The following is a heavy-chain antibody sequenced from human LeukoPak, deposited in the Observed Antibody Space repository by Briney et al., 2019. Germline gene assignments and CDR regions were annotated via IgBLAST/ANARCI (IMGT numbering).Heavy chain of an antibody. CDR2: VHTSGRT. V-gene: IGHV4-61*02. Sequence: PSQTLSLTCNVSGGSISSGSYFWSWIRQPAGKSLEWIGRVHTSGRTNYKPYLLGRITISLDTSKSQVSLKLMSVTAADTALYFCVREGDGFWSAADWWGQRTQVTVSS. CDR3: VREGDGFWSAADW. D-gene: IGHD3-3*01. J-gene: IGHJ4*02. CDR1: GGSISSGSYF.